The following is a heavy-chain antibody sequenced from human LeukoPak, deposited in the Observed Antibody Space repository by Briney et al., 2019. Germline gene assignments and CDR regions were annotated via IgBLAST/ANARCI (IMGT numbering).Heavy chain of an antibody. CDR3: ARDLYGDYEGY. CDR1: GFTFSSYW. CDR2: IKQDGSEK. V-gene: IGHV3-7*03. Sequence: GGSLRLSCAASGFTFSSYWMSWVRQAPGKGLEWVANIKQDGSEKYYVDSVEGRFTISRDNAKNSLYLQMNSLRAEDTAVYYCARDLYGDYEGYWGQGTLVTVSS. D-gene: IGHD4-17*01. J-gene: IGHJ4*02.